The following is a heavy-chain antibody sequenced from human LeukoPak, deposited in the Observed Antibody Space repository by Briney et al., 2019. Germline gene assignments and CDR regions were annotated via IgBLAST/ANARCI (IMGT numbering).Heavy chain of an antibody. D-gene: IGHD2-15*01. CDR1: GYTFTSYY. CDR2: INPSGGST. Sequence: ASVKVSCKASGYTFTSYYMHWVRQAPGQGLEWMGIINPSGGSTSYAQKFQGRVTMTRDTSTSTVYMELSSLRSEDTAVYYCARDIVGGGKYYGMDVWGQGTTVTVSS. CDR3: ARDIVGGGKYYGMDV. V-gene: IGHV1-46*01. J-gene: IGHJ6*02.